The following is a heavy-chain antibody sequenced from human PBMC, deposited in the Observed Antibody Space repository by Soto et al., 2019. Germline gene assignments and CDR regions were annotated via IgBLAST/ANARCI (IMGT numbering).Heavy chain of an antibody. CDR2: ISYDGSNK. J-gene: IGHJ4*02. V-gene: IGHV3-30*18. Sequence: QVQLVESGGGVVQPGRSLRLSCAASGFTFSSYGMHWVRQAPGKGLEWVAVISYDGSNKYYADSVKGRFTISRDNSKNTLYLQMNSLRAEDTAVYYCAKDEMITFGGAVDYWGQGTLVTVSS. D-gene: IGHD3-16*01. CDR1: GFTFSSYG. CDR3: AKDEMITFGGAVDY.